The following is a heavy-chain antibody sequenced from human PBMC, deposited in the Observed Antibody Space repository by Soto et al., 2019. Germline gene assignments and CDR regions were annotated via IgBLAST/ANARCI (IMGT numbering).Heavy chain of an antibody. J-gene: IGHJ6*03. CDR2: IYYSGST. Sequence: SETLSLTCTVSGGSISSYYWSWIRQPPGKGLEWIGYIYYSGSTNYNPSLKSRVTISVDTSKNQFSLKLSSVTAADTAVYYCARDCSGGSCPFRYYYMDVWGKGTTVTVS. D-gene: IGHD2-15*01. V-gene: IGHV4-59*01. CDR3: ARDCSGGSCPFRYYYMDV. CDR1: GGSISSYY.